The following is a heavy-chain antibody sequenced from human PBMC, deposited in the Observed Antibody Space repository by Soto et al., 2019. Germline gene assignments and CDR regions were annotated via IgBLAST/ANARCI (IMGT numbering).Heavy chain of an antibody. Sequence: PSQTLSLTCAISGDSVSSNSAAWNWIRQSPSRGLEWLGRTYYRSKWYNDYAVSVKSRITINPDTSKNQFSLQLNSVTPEDTAVYYCARGVFVTIFGVVIASPYFDYWGQGTLVTVS. CDR3: ARGVFVTIFGVVIASPYFDY. D-gene: IGHD3-3*01. CDR2: TYYRSKWYN. V-gene: IGHV6-1*01. J-gene: IGHJ4*02. CDR1: GDSVSSNSAA.